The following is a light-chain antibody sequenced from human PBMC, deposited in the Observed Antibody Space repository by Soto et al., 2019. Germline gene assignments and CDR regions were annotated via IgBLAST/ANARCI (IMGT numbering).Light chain of an antibody. J-gene: IGKJ5*01. V-gene: IGKV3-11*01. Sequence: EIVLTQSPATLSLSPGESATLSCRASQRFRSYLAWYQQKPGQAPRLLIYDASKRATGIPARFSGRGSGTDFTLTISSLEPEDFAVYYCQQRSNWPPVITFGQGTRLEIK. CDR2: DAS. CDR3: QQRSNWPPVIT. CDR1: QRFRSY.